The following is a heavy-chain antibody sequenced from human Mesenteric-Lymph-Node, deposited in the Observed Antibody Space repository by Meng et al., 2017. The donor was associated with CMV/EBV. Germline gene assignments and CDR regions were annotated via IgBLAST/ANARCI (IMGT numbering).Heavy chain of an antibody. CDR2: ISGSGGNT. CDR3: AKGQRYHYYYGMDV. CDR1: GFTFSSYA. Sequence: GGSLRLSCAASGFTFSSYAMNWVRQAPGKGLEWVSAISGSGGNTYYADSVKGRFTISRDNSKNTLYVQMNSLRAEDTAVYYCAKGQRYHYYYGMDVWGQGTTVTVSS. J-gene: IGHJ6*02. V-gene: IGHV3-23*01.